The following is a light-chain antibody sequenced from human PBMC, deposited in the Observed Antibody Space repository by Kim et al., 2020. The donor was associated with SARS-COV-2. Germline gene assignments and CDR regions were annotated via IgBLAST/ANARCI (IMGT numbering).Light chain of an antibody. CDR2: EDD. J-gene: IGLJ2*01. CDR1: SGSIDDNY. V-gene: IGLV6-57*03. CDR3: QSYNRDNVL. Sequence: GKTVTISCTRSSGSIDDNYVQWYQQRPDGVPTTVIYEDDQRPSGVSDRFSGSIDNSSNSASLTISGLRTEDEADYYCQSYNRDNVLFGGGTKVTVL.